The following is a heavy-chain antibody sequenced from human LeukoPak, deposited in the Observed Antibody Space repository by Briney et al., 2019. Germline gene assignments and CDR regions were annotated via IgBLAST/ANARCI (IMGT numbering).Heavy chain of an antibody. D-gene: IGHD1-26*01. V-gene: IGHV4-39*01. CDR2: IYYSGST. CDR3: ARTGTYSGSQRDDY. Sequence: SESLSLTCTVSDGSISSSSYYWGWIRQPPGKGLEWIGSIYYSGSTYYNPSLKSRVTISVDTSKNQFSLKLSSVTAADTAVYYCARTGTYSGSQRDDYWGQGTLVTVSS. CDR1: DGSISSSSYY. J-gene: IGHJ4*02.